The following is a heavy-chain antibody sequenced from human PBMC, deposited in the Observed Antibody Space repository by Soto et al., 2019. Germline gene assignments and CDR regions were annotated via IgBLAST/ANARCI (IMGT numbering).Heavy chain of an antibody. Sequence: SETLSLTCNVSGVTIRGYYWNWIRQPPGKTLEWIGSIYYTGGTNYNPSLKSRVTISVDTSKNHFSLKFNSLTAADTAVYYCASGRLSRIAAPECRGQGSLVTVSS. CDR3: ASGRLSRIAAPEC. CDR2: IYYTGGT. V-gene: IGHV4-59*01. J-gene: IGHJ1*01. D-gene: IGHD6-13*01. CDR1: GVTIRGYY.